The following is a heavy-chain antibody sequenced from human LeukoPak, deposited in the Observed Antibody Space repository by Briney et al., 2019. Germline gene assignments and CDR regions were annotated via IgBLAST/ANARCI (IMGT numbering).Heavy chain of an antibody. D-gene: IGHD6-19*01. J-gene: IGHJ4*02. CDR1: GFTFSNYN. Sequence: GGSLRLSCAASGFTFSNYNMNWARQAPGKGLEWVSVISSSSRYMYYADSVKGRFTISRDNAKNSLYLQMNSLRAEDTAVYYCARVSTAVSLAIDYWGQGTLVTVST. CDR3: ARVSTAVSLAIDY. CDR2: ISSSSRYM. V-gene: IGHV3-21*06.